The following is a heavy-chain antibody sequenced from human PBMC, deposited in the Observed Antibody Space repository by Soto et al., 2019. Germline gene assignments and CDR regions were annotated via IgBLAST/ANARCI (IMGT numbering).Heavy chain of an antibody. CDR1: GGSISSSSYY. Sequence: SETLSLTCTVSGGSISSSSYYWGWIRQPPGKGLEWIGSIYYSGSTYYNPSLKSRVTISVDTSKNQFSLKLSSVTAADTAVYYCARVFYDILTGSSVDYWGQGTLVTVSS. J-gene: IGHJ4*02. D-gene: IGHD3-9*01. V-gene: IGHV4-39*01. CDR3: ARVFYDILTGSSVDY. CDR2: IYYSGST.